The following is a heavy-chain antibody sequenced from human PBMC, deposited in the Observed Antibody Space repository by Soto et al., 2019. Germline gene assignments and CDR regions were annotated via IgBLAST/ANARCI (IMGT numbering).Heavy chain of an antibody. CDR1: GGTINSGDYF. D-gene: IGHD5-12*01. CDR3: ARVKATLYRHYYFDY. V-gene: IGHV4-30-4*01. CDR2: IFYTGST. Sequence: SETLSLTCSVSGGTINSGDYFWSWIRQPPGKGLEWIGSIFYTGSTYYSPSLKSRASMSMDTSKNLFSPRLRSLTAADTAVYFCARVKATLYRHYYFDYWGQGTPVTVSS. J-gene: IGHJ4*02.